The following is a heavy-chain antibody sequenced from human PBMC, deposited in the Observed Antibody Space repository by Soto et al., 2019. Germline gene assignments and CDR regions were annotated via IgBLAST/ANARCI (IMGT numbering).Heavy chain of an antibody. CDR1: GGSISSGGYS. Sequence: SETLSLTCAVSGGSISSGGYSWSWIRQPPGKGLEWIGYIYHSGSTYYNPSLKSRVTISVDTSKNQFSLKLSSVTAADTAVYYCASVGLDYYDSSGLQGAFDIWGQGTMVTV. D-gene: IGHD3-22*01. CDR3: ASVGLDYYDSSGLQGAFDI. J-gene: IGHJ3*02. V-gene: IGHV4-30-2*02. CDR2: IYHSGST.